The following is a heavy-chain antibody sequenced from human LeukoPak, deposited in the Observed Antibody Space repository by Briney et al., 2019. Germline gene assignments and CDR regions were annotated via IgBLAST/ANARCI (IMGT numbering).Heavy chain of an antibody. CDR1: GGSISSGSYY. J-gene: IGHJ3*02. D-gene: IGHD2-2*01. CDR2: IYTSGST. V-gene: IGHV4-61*02. CDR3: ARDRLVVLAANAFDI. Sequence: SETLSLTCTVSGGSISSGSYYWSWIRQPAGKGLEWIGRIYTSGSTNYHPSLKSRVTISVDTSKNQFSLKLSSVTAADTAVYYCARDRLVVLAANAFDIWGQGTMVTVSS.